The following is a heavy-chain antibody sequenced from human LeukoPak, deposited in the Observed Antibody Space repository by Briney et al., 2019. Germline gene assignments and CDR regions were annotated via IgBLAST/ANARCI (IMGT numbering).Heavy chain of an antibody. D-gene: IGHD6-19*01. J-gene: IGHJ4*02. CDR1: GFTFTSSA. CDR2: ITSTGSYT. Sequence: GGSLRLSCAASGFTFTSSAMSWVRQAPGKGLEWVSLITSTGSYTFYADSVKGRFTISRDNSKNTLYLQMNSLRAEDTAVYYCAKYESGWYRFDYWGQGTLVTVSS. V-gene: IGHV3-23*01. CDR3: AKYESGWYRFDY.